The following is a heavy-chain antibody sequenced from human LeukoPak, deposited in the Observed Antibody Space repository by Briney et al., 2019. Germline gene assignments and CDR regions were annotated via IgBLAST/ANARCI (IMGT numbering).Heavy chain of an antibody. Sequence: ASVKVSCEASGYTFTSYYMHWVRQAPGQGLEWMGIINPSGGSTSYAQKFQGRVTMTRDTSTSTVYMELSSVTAADTAVYYCARDRGTRGYSYGPYYMDVWGKGTTVTVSS. V-gene: IGHV1-46*01. CDR2: INPSGGST. D-gene: IGHD5-18*01. CDR1: GYTFTSYY. CDR3: ARDRGTRGYSYGPYYMDV. J-gene: IGHJ6*03.